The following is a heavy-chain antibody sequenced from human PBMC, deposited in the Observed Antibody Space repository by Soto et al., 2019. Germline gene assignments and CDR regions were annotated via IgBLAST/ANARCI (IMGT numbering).Heavy chain of an antibody. CDR2: FDPEDGET. J-gene: IGHJ6*02. Sequence: GASVKVSCKVSGYTLTELSMHWVRQAPGKGLEWMGGFDPEDGETIYAQKFQGRVTMTEDTSTDTAYMELSSLRSEDTAVYYCATDSIAARRSAANYYYGMDVWGQGTTVTVSS. D-gene: IGHD6-6*01. CDR3: ATDSIAARRSAANYYYGMDV. V-gene: IGHV1-24*01. CDR1: GYTLTELS.